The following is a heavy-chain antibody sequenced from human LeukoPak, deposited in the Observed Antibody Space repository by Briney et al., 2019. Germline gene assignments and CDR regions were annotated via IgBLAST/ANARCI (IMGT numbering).Heavy chain of an antibody. J-gene: IGHJ4*02. CDR1: GFTFDDYA. D-gene: IGHD6-19*01. V-gene: IGHV3-9*01. Sequence: GGSLRLSCAASGFTFDDYAMPWVRQAPGKGLEWVSGISWNSGSIGYADSVKGRFTISRDNSRNTVYMQMDSLRAEDTAIYYCAGDRNSDWYSPLDYWGQGSQVTVSP. CDR3: AGDRNSDWYSPLDY. CDR2: ISWNSGSI.